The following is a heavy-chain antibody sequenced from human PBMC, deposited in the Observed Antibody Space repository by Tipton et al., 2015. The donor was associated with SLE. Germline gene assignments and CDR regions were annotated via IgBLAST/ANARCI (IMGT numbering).Heavy chain of an antibody. CDR1: GGSISSYY. J-gene: IGHJ3*02. V-gene: IGHV4-59*01. CDR3: ARGFSSGWYLSAFDI. D-gene: IGHD6-19*01. CDR2: IYYSGST. Sequence: TLSLTCTVSGGSISSYYWSWIRQPPGKGLEWIEYIYYSGSTNYNPSLKSRVTISVDTSKNQFSLKLSSVTAADTAVYYCARGFSSGWYLSAFDIWGQGTMVTVSS.